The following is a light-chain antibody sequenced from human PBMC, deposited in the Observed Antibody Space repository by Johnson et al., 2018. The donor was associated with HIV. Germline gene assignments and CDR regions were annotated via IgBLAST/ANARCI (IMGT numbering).Light chain of an antibody. J-gene: IGLJ1*01. CDR2: DNN. V-gene: IGLV1-51*01. CDR3: GTWDTSLSAGV. CDR1: SSNIGNNY. Sequence: QPVLTQPPSVSAAPGQKVTISCSGSSSNIGNNYVSWYQQVPGTAPKLLIYDNNKRPSGIPDRFSGSKSGTSATLGITGLQTGDEADYYCGTWDTSLSAGVFGPGTKVSVL.